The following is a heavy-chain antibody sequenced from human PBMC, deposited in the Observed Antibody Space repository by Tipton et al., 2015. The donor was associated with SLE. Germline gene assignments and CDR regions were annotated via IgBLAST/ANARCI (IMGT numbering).Heavy chain of an antibody. D-gene: IGHD3-22*01. CDR1: GGSISSYY. CDR3: AGWGSSGYYYGFDY. CDR2: IYTSGST. V-gene: IGHV4-4*08. J-gene: IGHJ4*02. Sequence: LRLSCTVSGGSISSYYWSWIRQPPGKGLEWIGYIYTSGSTNYNPSLKSRVTISVDTSKNQFSLKLSSVTAADTAVYYCAGWGSSGYYYGFDYWGQGTLVTVSS.